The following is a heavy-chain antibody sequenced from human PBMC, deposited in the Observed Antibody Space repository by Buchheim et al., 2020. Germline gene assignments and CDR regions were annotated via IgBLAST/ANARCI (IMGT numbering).Heavy chain of an antibody. CDR2: IWYDGSNK. CDR1: GFTFSSYG. Sequence: QVQLVESGGGVVQPGRSLRLSCAASGFTFSSYGMHWVRQAPGKGLEWVAVIWYDGSNKYYADSVKGRFTISRDNSKNTLYLQMNSLRAEDTAVYYCARYYSNLGGGREDYYYYGMDVWGQGTT. V-gene: IGHV3-33*01. J-gene: IGHJ6*02. CDR3: ARYYSNLGGGREDYYYYGMDV. D-gene: IGHD6-13*01.